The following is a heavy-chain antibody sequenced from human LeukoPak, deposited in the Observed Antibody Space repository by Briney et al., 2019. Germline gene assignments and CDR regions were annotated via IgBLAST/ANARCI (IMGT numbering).Heavy chain of an antibody. D-gene: IGHD6-6*01. V-gene: IGHV3-48*01. J-gene: IGHJ3*02. Sequence: GESLRLSCAASGFTFGAYAMSWVRQAPGKGLEWVSYISSSGSAIYYADSVKGRFTISRDNAKNSLYLQMNSLRAEDTAVYYCAREYSSSSGRAFDIWGQGTMVTVSS. CDR3: AREYSSSSGRAFDI. CDR2: ISSSGSAI. CDR1: GFTFGAYA.